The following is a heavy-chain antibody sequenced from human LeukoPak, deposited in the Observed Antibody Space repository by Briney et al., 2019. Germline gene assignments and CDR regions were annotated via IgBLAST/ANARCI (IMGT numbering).Heavy chain of an antibody. Sequence: SETLSLTCTVSGDSTSNINYDWGWIRQPPGKGLEWIGSIYYSGSTYYNPSLKSRVTISVDTSKNQFSLKLSSVTAADTAVYYCARGSGTSYYYYYMDVWGKGTTVTVSS. D-gene: IGHD1-1*01. J-gene: IGHJ6*03. V-gene: IGHV4-39*07. CDR1: GDSTSNINYD. CDR2: IYYSGST. CDR3: ARGSGTSYYYYYMDV.